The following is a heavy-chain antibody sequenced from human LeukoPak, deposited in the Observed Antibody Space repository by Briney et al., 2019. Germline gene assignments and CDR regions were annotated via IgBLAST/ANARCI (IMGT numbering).Heavy chain of an antibody. Sequence: GGSLRLSCVASGFNFSNHGMHWVRQAPGKGLEWLALISYDGSKKYYGDSVKGRFSMSRDNSKNTVFLQMNSLRGEDMALFYCAKARGYSYAELDTWGQGTLVTVSS. CDR1: GFNFSNHG. D-gene: IGHD5-18*01. CDR3: AKARGYSYAELDT. V-gene: IGHV3-30*18. CDR2: ISYDGSKK. J-gene: IGHJ5*02.